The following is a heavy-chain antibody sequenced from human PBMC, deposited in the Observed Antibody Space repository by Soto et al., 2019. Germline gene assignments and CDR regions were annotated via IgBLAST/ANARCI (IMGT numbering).Heavy chain of an antibody. D-gene: IGHD2-15*01. CDR3: ARVAPGYCSGGSCYSLDWYYFDY. CDR2: IKQDGSEK. CDR1: GFTFSSYW. J-gene: IGHJ4*02. Sequence: GGSLRLSCAASGFTFSSYWMSWVRQAPGKGLEWVANIKQDGSEKYYVDSVKGRFTISRDNAKNSLYLQMNSLRAEDTAVYYCARVAPGYCSGGSCYSLDWYYFDYWGQGTLVTVSS. V-gene: IGHV3-7*05.